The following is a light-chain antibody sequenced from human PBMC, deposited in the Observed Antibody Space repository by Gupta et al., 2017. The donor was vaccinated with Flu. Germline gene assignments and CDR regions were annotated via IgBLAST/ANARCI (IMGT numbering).Light chain of an antibody. J-gene: IGKJ2*01. CDR1: EFISSN. Sequence: EERATRACRASEFISSNLDWYQQRPGKTPRRLIWDASSRATGIPARFSGSGYGTEFTLTISNLQSEDCAVYYCKQYRNWPQTFGQGTRLEIK. CDR2: DAS. V-gene: IGKV3-15*01. CDR3: KQYRNWPQT.